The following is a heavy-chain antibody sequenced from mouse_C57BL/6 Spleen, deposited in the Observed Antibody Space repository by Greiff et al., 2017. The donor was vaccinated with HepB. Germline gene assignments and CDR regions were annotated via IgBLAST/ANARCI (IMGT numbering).Heavy chain of an antibody. CDR1: GYTFTDHT. CDR3: ARSGFYYYGSSYGGYFDV. CDR2: IYPRDGST. Sequence: QVQLKESDAELVKPGASVKISCKVSGYTFTDHTIHWMKQRPEQGLEWIGYIYPRDGSTKYNEKFKGKATLTADKSSSTAYMQLNSLTSEDSAVYFCARSGFYYYGSSYGGYFDVWGTGTTVTVSS. D-gene: IGHD1-1*01. V-gene: IGHV1-78*01. J-gene: IGHJ1*03.